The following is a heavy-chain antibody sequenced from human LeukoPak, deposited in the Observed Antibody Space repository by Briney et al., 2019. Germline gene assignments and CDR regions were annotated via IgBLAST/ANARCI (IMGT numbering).Heavy chain of an antibody. Sequence: TLSLTCTVSGYSISSGYLWGWIRQPPGKGPEWIGSIDGSGSSYYNPSLKSRVTISVDTSKNQFSLKLSSVTAADTAVYYCARGAAYYYGSIYMDVWGKGTTVTVSS. D-gene: IGHD3-10*01. CDR2: IDGSGSS. CDR3: ARGAAYYYGSIYMDV. V-gene: IGHV4-38-2*02. CDR1: GYSISSGYL. J-gene: IGHJ6*03.